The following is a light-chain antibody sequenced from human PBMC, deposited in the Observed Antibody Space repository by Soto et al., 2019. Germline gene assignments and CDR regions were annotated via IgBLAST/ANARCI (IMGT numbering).Light chain of an antibody. CDR2: GAS. J-gene: IGKJ1*01. CDR1: QSISSSY. V-gene: IGKV3-20*01. CDR3: QQYDSSPCT. Sequence: ELVLTQSPGTLSLSPGDTATLSCRASQSISSSYLAWYQQKPGQAPRLLIYGASTRATGIPDRFSGSGSGTDVTLTINSLEPEDFAVYYCQQYDSSPCTFGQGTRVEIK.